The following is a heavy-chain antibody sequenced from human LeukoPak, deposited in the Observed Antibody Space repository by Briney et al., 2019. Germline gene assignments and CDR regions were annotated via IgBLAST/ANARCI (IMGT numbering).Heavy chain of an antibody. Sequence: PGGSLRLSCAASGFTFSSSAMSWVRQVPGKGLEWVSGISASGGSTYYADSVRGRFTISRDNSKNSLYLQMNSLRAEDTAVYYCARAPHYSNYGPYYYGMDVWGQGTTVTVSS. D-gene: IGHD4-11*01. J-gene: IGHJ6*02. CDR3: ARAPHYSNYGPYYYGMDV. CDR2: ISASGGST. V-gene: IGHV3-23*01. CDR1: GFTFSSSA.